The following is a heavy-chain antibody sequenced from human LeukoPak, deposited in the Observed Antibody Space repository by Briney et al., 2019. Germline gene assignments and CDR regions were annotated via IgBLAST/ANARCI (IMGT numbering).Heavy chain of an antibody. D-gene: IGHD5-18*01. Sequence: ASVKVSCKASGYTFTSYDINWVRQATGQGLEWMGWMNPNSGNTGYAQKFQGRVTMTRNTSISTAYMELSSLRSEDTAVYYCARDLGIQLWMGDYYYMDVWGKGTTVTVSS. CDR1: GYTFTSYD. J-gene: IGHJ6*03. CDR2: MNPNSGNT. V-gene: IGHV1-8*01. CDR3: ARDLGIQLWMGDYYYMDV.